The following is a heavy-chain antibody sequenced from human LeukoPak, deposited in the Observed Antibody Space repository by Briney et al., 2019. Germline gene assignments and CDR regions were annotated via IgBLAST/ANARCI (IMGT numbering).Heavy chain of an antibody. CDR3: ARDQGIYGDGIFDY. V-gene: IGHV3-33*01. Sequence: GGSLRLSCAASGFTFSRCGMHWVRQAPGKGLEWVAVIWYDGSNKHYADSAKGRFTISRDNSKNTLYLQMNSLRAEDTAVYYCARDQGIYGDGIFDYWGQGTLVTVSS. J-gene: IGHJ4*02. CDR2: IWYDGSNK. D-gene: IGHD5-24*01. CDR1: GFTFSRCG.